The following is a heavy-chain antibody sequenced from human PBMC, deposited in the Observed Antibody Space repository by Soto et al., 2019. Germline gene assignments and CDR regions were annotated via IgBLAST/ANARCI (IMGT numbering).Heavy chain of an antibody. CDR1: GGSIISHS. Sequence: SETLSLTCTVSGGSIISHSWSWIRQPPGKGLEWIGYVSHSGSTTHNPSLKSRVTISLDTSKNQVSLQLRSVTAADTAVYYCAREGPLSGDAFDIWGRGTKVT. V-gene: IGHV4-59*11. D-gene: IGHD3-16*01. CDR2: VSHSGST. CDR3: AREGPLSGDAFDI. J-gene: IGHJ3*02.